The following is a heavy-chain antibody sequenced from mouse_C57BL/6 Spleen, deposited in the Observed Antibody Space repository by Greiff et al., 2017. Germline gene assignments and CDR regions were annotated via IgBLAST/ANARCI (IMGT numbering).Heavy chain of an antibody. V-gene: IGHV1-54*01. CDR1: GYAFTNYL. CDR3: ARRFPYAMDY. Sequence: QVQLQQSGAELVRPGTSVKVSCKASGYAFTNYLIEWVKQRPGQGLEWIGVINPGSGGTNYNEKFKGKATLTADKSSSTAYMQLSSLTSEDSAVYCCARRFPYAMDYWGQGTSVTVSS. J-gene: IGHJ4*01. CDR2: INPGSGGT.